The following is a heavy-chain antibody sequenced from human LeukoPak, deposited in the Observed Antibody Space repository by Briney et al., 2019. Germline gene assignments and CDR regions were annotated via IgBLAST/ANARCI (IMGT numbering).Heavy chain of an antibody. Sequence: GGSLRLSCAASGFTFSSYSMNWVRKAPGKGLEWVSSISSSSSYIYYADSVKGRFTISRDNAKNSLYLQMNSLRAEDTAVYYCARVYYYDSSGYPLAYWGQGTLVTVSS. V-gene: IGHV3-21*01. D-gene: IGHD3-22*01. CDR1: GFTFSSYS. CDR3: ARVYYYDSSGYPLAY. CDR2: ISSSSSYI. J-gene: IGHJ4*02.